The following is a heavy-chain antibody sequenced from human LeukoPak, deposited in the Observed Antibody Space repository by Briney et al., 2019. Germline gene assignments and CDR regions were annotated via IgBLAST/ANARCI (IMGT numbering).Heavy chain of an antibody. CDR3: AREAGETIPVGMNAFDI. D-gene: IGHD1-26*01. J-gene: IGHJ3*02. CDR2: ISTYNDNT. Sequence: ASVKVSCKASGYTFTSYGLSWVRQAPGQGLEWMGWISTYNDNTHYAQKFQGRVTMTRDMSTSTVYMELSSLRSEDTAVYYCAREAGETIPVGMNAFDIWGQGTMVTVSS. V-gene: IGHV1-18*01. CDR1: GYTFTSYG.